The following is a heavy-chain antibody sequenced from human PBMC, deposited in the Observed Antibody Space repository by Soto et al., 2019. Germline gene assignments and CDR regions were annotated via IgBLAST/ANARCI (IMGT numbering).Heavy chain of an antibody. CDR1: GGTFSSYA. Sequence: GASVKVSCKASGGTFSSYAISWVRQAPGQGLEWMGGIIPIFGTANYAQKFQGRVTITADESTSTAYMELSSLRSEDTAVYYCARASWVAVAGLGYNWFDPWGQGTLVTVSS. CDR2: IIPIFGTA. D-gene: IGHD6-19*01. CDR3: ARASWVAVAGLGYNWFDP. V-gene: IGHV1-69*13. J-gene: IGHJ5*02.